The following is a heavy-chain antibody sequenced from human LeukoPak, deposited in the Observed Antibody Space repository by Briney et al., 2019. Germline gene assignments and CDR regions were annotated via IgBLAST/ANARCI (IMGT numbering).Heavy chain of an antibody. CDR3: ARDHLSGIAVAGDY. D-gene: IGHD6-19*01. CDR2: IYYSGST. CDR1: GGSVSSGSYY. V-gene: IGHV4-61*01. J-gene: IGHJ4*02. Sequence: SETLSLTCTVSGGSVSSGSYYWSWIRQPPGKGLEWIGYIYYSGSTNYNPSLKSRVTISVDTSKNQFSLKLSSVTAADTAVCYCARDHLSGIAVAGDYWGQGTLVTVSS.